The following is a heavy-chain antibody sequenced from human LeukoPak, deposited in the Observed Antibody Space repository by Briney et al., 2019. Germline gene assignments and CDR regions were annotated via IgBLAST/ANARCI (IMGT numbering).Heavy chain of an antibody. D-gene: IGHD3-10*01. CDR1: GYSFPRHS. V-gene: IGHV5-51*01. Sequence: GESLKTSCRGSGYSFPRHSIAWVRQMPGKGLEWMGIIYPGDSDTRYSPSFQGQVTISADVSISTAYLQWSSLKAPDTAIYYCARRDYTGSYWLDSWGQGTLVTVSS. CDR2: IYPGDSDT. J-gene: IGHJ5*01. CDR3: ARRDYTGSYWLDS.